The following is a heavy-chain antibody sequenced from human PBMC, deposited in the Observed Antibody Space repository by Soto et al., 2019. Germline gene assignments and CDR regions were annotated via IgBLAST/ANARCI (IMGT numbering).Heavy chain of an antibody. J-gene: IGHJ4*02. CDR2: ISSRGSTI. Sequence: EVQLVESGGGLVQPGGSLRLSCIASGFTFSIFSINWVRQAPGKGLEWVSYISSRGSTIYYADSVRGRFTISRDNAKNSLYLQMNSLGAEDTAVYYCVAHDYGAQDFWGQGTLVTVS. D-gene: IGHD4-17*01. CDR3: VAHDYGAQDF. V-gene: IGHV3-48*01. CDR1: GFTFSIFS.